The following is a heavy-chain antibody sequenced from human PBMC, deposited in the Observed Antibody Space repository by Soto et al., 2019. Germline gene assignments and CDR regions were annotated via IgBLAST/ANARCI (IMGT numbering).Heavy chain of an antibody. J-gene: IGHJ4*02. D-gene: IGHD3-3*01. Sequence: GGSLRLSCAASGFSLRDYYMHWVRQAPGKGLVWVSHINGDGGIIDHADSVKGRFTISRDNAKNMLYLQMDSLKAEDTAVYYCGRGGVTASCDHWGQGILVTVSS. CDR1: GFSLRDYY. CDR3: GRGGVTASCDH. CDR2: INGDGGII. V-gene: IGHV3-74*01.